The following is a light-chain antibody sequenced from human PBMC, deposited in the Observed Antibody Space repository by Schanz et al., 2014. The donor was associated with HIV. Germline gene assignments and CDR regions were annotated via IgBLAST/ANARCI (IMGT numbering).Light chain of an antibody. CDR3: LLSYSAARQVV. Sequence: AVVTQEPSLTVSPGGTVTLTCGSSTGAVTSGHYVYWFQQKPGQAPKTLIHGTNNRHSWTPARFSASLVGGKAALTLSGAQPEDEADYYCLLSYSAARQVVFGGGTKLTVL. CDR1: TGAVTSGHY. J-gene: IGLJ2*01. V-gene: IGLV7-46*01. CDR2: GTN.